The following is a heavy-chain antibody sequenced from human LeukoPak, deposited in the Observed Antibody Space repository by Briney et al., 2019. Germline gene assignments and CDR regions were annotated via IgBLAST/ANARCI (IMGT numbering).Heavy chain of an antibody. J-gene: IGHJ6*03. CDR2: ISSSSSYI. CDR1: GFTFSSYS. CDR3: ARDSFFGSGLGALDYYHMDV. D-gene: IGHD3-10*01. V-gene: IGHV3-21*01. Sequence: GGSLRLSCAASGFTFSSYSMNWVRQAPGKGLEWVSSISSSSSYIYYADSVKGRFTISRDNAKNSLFLQMNSLRAEDTAVYYCARDSFFGSGLGALDYYHMDVWGKGTTVTVSS.